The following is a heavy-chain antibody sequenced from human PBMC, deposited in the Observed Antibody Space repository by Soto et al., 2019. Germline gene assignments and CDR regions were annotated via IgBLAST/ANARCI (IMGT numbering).Heavy chain of an antibody. D-gene: IGHD5-12*01. CDR2: IVPIVDTS. CDR1: GGTFSSYA. J-gene: IGHJ4*02. CDR3: VRVVAIPGYPDN. Sequence: SVKVSCKTSGGTFSSYAISWVGQAPGQGLEWMGGIVPIVDTSTYAQKFQGRVTITADESTSTAYMELSSLRSDDTAIYYCVRVVAIPGYPDNWGQGTLVTVSS. V-gene: IGHV1-69*13.